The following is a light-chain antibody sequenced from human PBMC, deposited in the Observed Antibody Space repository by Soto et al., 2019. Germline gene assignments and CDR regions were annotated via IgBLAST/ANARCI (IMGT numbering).Light chain of an antibody. CDR2: GNS. Sequence: QSVLTQPPSVSGAPGQRVTISCTGSSSNIGAGYDVHWYQQLPGTAPKLLIYGNSNRPSGVPDRFSGSKSGTSASLAITGLQAEDEADYYCQSYDSSPSRYVLGNGTKVTVL. CDR1: SSNIGAGYD. CDR3: QSYDSSPSRYV. V-gene: IGLV1-40*01. J-gene: IGLJ1*01.